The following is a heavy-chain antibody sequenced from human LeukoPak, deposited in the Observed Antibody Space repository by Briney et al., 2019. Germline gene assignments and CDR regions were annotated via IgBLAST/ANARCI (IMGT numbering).Heavy chain of an antibody. J-gene: IGHJ3*02. CDR3: ARSWAYYGSPPSAFDI. CDR1: GGTFSGYA. V-gene: IGHV1-69*13. D-gene: IGHD3-22*01. Sequence: GASVKVSCKASGGTFSGYAISWVRQAPGQGLEWMGGIIPIFGTANYAQKFQGRVTITADESTSTAYMELSSLRSEDTAVYYCARSWAYYGSPPSAFDIWGQGTMVTVSS. CDR2: IIPIFGTA.